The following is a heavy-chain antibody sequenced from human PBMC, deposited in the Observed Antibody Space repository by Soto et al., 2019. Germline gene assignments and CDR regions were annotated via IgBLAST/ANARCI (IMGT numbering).Heavy chain of an antibody. CDR3: ARSSSFGVVIQTVNWFDP. D-gene: IGHD3-3*01. CDR1: GYSISSGYY. CDR2: IYHSGST. Sequence: SETLSLTCAVSGYSISSGYYWGWIRQPPGKGLEWIGSIYHSGSTYYNPSLKSRVTISVDTSKNQFSLKLSSVTAADTAVYYCARSSSFGVVIQTVNWFDPWGQGTLVTVSS. J-gene: IGHJ5*02. V-gene: IGHV4-38-2*01.